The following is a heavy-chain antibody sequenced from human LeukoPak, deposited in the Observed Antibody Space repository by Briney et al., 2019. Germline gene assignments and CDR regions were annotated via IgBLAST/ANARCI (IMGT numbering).Heavy chain of an antibody. D-gene: IGHD2-2*01. CDR2: IWYDGSNK. Sequence: GRSLRLSCAASGFTFSSYGMHWVRQAPGKGLEWVAVIWYDGSNKYYADSVKGRFTISRDNSKNTLYLQMNSLRAEDTAVYYCAKPTSYQLLIDYWGQGTLVTVSS. J-gene: IGHJ4*02. CDR3: AKPTSYQLLIDY. CDR1: GFTFSSYG. V-gene: IGHV3-33*06.